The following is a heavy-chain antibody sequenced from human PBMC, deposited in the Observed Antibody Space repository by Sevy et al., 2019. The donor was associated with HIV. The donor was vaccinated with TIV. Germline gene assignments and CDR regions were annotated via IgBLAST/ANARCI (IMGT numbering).Heavy chain of an antibody. CDR1: GFIFNSQD. CDR3: ASDMITFGGVIAPDAFDI. V-gene: IGHV3-30*02. D-gene: IGHD3-16*02. Sequence: GGSLRLSCLASGFIFNSQDMHWVRQTPGKGLEWVAFIRYDGNDKYYVDSVKGRFTISRDNSKNTLYLQMNSLRAEDTAVYYCASDMITFGGVIAPDAFDIWGQGTMVTVSS. J-gene: IGHJ3*02. CDR2: IRYDGNDK.